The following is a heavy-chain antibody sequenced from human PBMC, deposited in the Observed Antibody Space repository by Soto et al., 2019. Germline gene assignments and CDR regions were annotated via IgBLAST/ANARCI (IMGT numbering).Heavy chain of an antibody. D-gene: IGHD2-15*01. CDR1: GYTFTGYY. V-gene: IGHV1-2*04. CDR3: ARDNWCSGGSCHGKVGAFDS. Sequence: ASVKVSCKASGYTFTGYYMHWVRQAPGQGLEWMGWINPNSGGTNYAQKFQGWVTMTRDTSISTAYMELSRLRSDDTAVYYCARDNWCSGGSCHGKVGAFDSWGQGTMVTVSS. CDR2: INPNSGGT. J-gene: IGHJ3*02.